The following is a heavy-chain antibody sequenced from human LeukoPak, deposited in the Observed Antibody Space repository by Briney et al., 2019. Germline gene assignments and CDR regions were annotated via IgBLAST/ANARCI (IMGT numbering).Heavy chain of an antibody. Sequence: PGWSLRLSCASCGFIFSRYGMHWVRQAPAKELEGVGVIWYDESNKYYADSVKGRFTTSRDNSKNTLYLQMNSLRAEDTAVYYCARDWVDTALDYWGQGNLVTVSP. CDR3: ARDWVDTALDY. J-gene: IGHJ4*02. V-gene: IGHV3-33*01. CDR2: IWYDESNK. D-gene: IGHD5-18*01. CDR1: GFIFSRYG.